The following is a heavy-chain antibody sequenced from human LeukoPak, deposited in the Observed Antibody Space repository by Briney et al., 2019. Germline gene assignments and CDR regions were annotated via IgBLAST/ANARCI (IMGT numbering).Heavy chain of an antibody. CDR3: ARAPYGVYSGDFYSYYMDV. Sequence: SVKVSCKASGGTFSGYAVIWVRQAPGQGLEWMGGTVPLKYAQKFQGRVTFTTDESTSTAFMELSSPTSEDTAVYFCARAPYGVYSGDFYSYYMDVWGKGTTVTVSS. CDR1: GGTFSGYA. V-gene: IGHV1-69*05. CDR2: TVPL. D-gene: IGHD4/OR15-4a*01. J-gene: IGHJ6*03.